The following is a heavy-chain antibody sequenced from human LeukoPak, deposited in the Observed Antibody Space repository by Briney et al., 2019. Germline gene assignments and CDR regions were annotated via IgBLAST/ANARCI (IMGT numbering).Heavy chain of an antibody. CDR2: ISYDGSNK. D-gene: IGHD4-23*01. CDR3: ARYGGNLDFDY. J-gene: IGHJ4*02. CDR1: GFTFSNYG. Sequence: SGGSLRLSCAASGFTFSNYGVHWVRQAPGKGLEWVAVISYDGSNKYYADSVKGRFTISRDNSKNTLYLQMNSLRAEDTAVYYCARYGGNLDFDYWGQGTLVTVSS. V-gene: IGHV3-30*19.